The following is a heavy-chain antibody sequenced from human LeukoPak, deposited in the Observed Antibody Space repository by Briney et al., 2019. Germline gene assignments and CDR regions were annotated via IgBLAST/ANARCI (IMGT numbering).Heavy chain of an antibody. D-gene: IGHD2-21*02. CDR3: ARDGDRPPPCYFDS. Sequence: SETLSLTCTISGGTISSGSYYWGWIHQPPDKGLEWFRSIHLSGATYYSPSFTSSVTISVDTSKNQFSLQLNSVTAADTAVYDCARDGDRPPPCYFDSWGQGTLVTVYS. V-gene: IGHV4-39*02. CDR1: GGTISSGSYY. CDR2: IHLSGAT. J-gene: IGHJ4*02.